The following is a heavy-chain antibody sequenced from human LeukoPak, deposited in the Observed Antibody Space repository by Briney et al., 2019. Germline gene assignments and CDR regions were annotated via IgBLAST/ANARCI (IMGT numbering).Heavy chain of an antibody. D-gene: IGHD3-10*01. CDR2: ISYDGSNK. CDR1: GFTFSSYA. Sequence: GGSLRLSCAASGFTFSSYAMHWVRQAPGKGLEWVAVISYDGSNKYYADSVKGRFTISRDNSKNSLYLQMNSLRAEDTAVYYCARSVLLWFGVLDYWGQGTLVTVSS. CDR3: ARSVLLWFGVLDY. V-gene: IGHV3-30-3*01. J-gene: IGHJ4*02.